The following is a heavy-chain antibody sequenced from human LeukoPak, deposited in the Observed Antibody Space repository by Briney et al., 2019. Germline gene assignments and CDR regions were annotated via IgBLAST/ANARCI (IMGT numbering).Heavy chain of an antibody. V-gene: IGHV3-33*01. Sequence: GRTLTLSCDVSGFIFSNYGMHWVRQAPGKGLEWVAFIWYGGSKKYYEDSAKGRFIISRDNSKNMVYLQMNSLRVEDTAVYYCARDFGEFDYFDYWGQGTLVTVSS. J-gene: IGHJ4*02. CDR2: IWYGGSKK. CDR1: GFIFSNYG. CDR3: ARDFGEFDYFDY. D-gene: IGHD3-10*01.